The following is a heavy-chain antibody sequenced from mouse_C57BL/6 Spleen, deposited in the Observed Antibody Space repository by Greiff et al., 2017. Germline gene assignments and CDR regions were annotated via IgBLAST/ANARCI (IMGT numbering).Heavy chain of an antibody. CDR1: GYTFTDYY. Sequence: QVQLQQSEPELVKPGASVKISCKASGYTFTDYYINWVKQRPGQGLEWIGWIYPGSGNTKYNEKFKGKATLTVDTSSSTAYMQLSSLTSEDSAVYFCARGTTVVATRDISFDYWGQGTTLTVSS. CDR3: ARGTTVVATRDISFDY. D-gene: IGHD1-1*01. J-gene: IGHJ2*01. V-gene: IGHV1-84*01. CDR2: IYPGSGNT.